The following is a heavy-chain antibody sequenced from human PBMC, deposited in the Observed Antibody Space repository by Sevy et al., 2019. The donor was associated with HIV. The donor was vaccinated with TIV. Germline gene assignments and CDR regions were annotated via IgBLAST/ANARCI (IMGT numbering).Heavy chain of an antibody. CDR3: ATLRDGYNEEYFDY. J-gene: IGHJ4*02. V-gene: IGHV3-33*08. CDR1: GFTFSSYG. CDR2: IWYDGSNK. D-gene: IGHD5-12*01. Sequence: GGSLRLSCAASGFTFSSYGMHWVRQAPGKGLEWVAVIWYDGSNKYYADSVKGRFTISRDNSKNTLYLQMNSLRAEDTAVYYCATLRDGYNEEYFDYWGQGTLVTVSS.